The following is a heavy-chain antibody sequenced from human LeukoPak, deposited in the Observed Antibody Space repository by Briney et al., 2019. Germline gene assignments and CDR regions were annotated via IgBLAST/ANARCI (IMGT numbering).Heavy chain of an antibody. Sequence: GGSLRLSCAASGFTFSNAWMSWVRQAPGKGLEWVGRIKSKTDGGTTDYAAPVKGRFTISRDDSKNTLYLQMNSLKTEDTAVYYCTTSPYGEILWFGELSLDYWGQGTLVTVSS. D-gene: IGHD3-10*01. CDR2: IKSKTDGGTT. CDR1: GFTFSNAW. V-gene: IGHV3-15*01. J-gene: IGHJ4*02. CDR3: TTSPYGEILWFGELSLDY.